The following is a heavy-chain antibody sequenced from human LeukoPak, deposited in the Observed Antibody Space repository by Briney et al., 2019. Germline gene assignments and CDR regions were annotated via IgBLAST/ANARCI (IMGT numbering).Heavy chain of an antibody. V-gene: IGHV4-61*02. J-gene: IGHJ5*02. CDR1: GGSISSGSYY. Sequence: SQTLSLTCTVSGGSISSGSYYWSWIRQPAGKGLEWIGRIYTSGSTNYNPSLKSRVTISVDTSKNQFSLKLSSVTAADTAVYYCARDLLYSSGRRKFDPWGQGTLVTASS. CDR3: ARDLLYSSGRRKFDP. D-gene: IGHD3-22*01. CDR2: IYTSGST.